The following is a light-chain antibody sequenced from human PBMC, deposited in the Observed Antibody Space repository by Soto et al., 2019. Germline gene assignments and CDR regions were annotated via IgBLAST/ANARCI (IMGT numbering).Light chain of an antibody. J-gene: IGKJ4*01. CDR1: QSLLHSNGYNY. V-gene: IGKV2-28*01. CDR2: LGS. CDR3: MQALQTPLT. Sequence: DIVMTQSPLSLPVTPGEPASISCRSSQSLLHSNGYNYLDWYLQKPGQSPQLLIYLGSNRASGGPNRVRGSGSGTEFTLKISRVEAEDVGVYYCMQALQTPLTFGGGIKVEIK.